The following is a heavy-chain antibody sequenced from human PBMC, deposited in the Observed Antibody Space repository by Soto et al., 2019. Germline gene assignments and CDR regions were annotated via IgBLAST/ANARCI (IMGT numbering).Heavy chain of an antibody. CDR1: GFTFSSYS. CDR3: ARGVTIFGVVPYYYGMDV. D-gene: IGHD3-3*01. J-gene: IGHJ6*04. V-gene: IGHV3-21*04. CDR2: ISSSSSYI. Sequence: EVQLVESGGGLVKPGGSLRLSCAASGFTFSSYSMNWVRQAPGKGLEWVSSISSSSSYIYYADSVKGRFTISRDNAKNSLYLQMNSLRAEDTAVYYCARGVTIFGVVPYYYGMDVWGEGTTVTVSS.